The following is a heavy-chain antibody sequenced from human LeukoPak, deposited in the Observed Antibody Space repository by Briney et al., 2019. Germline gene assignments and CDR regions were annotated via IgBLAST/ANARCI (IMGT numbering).Heavy chain of an antibody. J-gene: IGHJ4*02. CDR3: ARGRIGYYDY. CDR1: GFAFSGYS. D-gene: IGHD2-15*01. Sequence: GGSLRLSCAASGFAFSGYSMRWVRQAPGKGLEYVSAITGDGASPYYANSVKGRFTISRDNSKNTLYLQMGSLRAEDMAVYFCARGRIGYYDYWGQGTLVTFSS. V-gene: IGHV3-64*01. CDR2: ITGDGASP.